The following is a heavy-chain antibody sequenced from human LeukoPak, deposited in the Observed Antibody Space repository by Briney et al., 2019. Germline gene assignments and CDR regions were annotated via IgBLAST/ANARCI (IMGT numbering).Heavy chain of an antibody. CDR2: INSDGSTT. D-gene: IGHD3-22*01. Sequence: PGGSLRLSCAASGFTFSSYWMHWVRQAPGKGLVWVSRINSDGSTTSYADSVKGRFTISRDNAKNTLYLQMNSLRAEDTAVYYCARDIAYDSSGYYSPHFDYWGQGTLVTVSS. J-gene: IGHJ4*02. V-gene: IGHV3-74*01. CDR1: GFTFSSYW. CDR3: ARDIAYDSSGYYSPHFDY.